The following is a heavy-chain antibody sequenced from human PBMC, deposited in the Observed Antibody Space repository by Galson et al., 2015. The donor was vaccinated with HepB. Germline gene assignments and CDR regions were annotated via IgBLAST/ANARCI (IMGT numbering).Heavy chain of an antibody. J-gene: IGHJ4*02. V-gene: IGHV4-39*01. Sequence: LSLTCTVSGGSISTTSYFWGWIRQPPGKGLEWIGSIYYSGSTYYNPSLKSRVTISVDTSKNQFSLKLGSVTAADTAMYYCARLTGGPYYFDYWGQGTLVTVSS. CDR2: IYYSGST. CDR1: GGSISTTSYF. D-gene: IGHD2-8*02. CDR3: ARLTGGPYYFDY.